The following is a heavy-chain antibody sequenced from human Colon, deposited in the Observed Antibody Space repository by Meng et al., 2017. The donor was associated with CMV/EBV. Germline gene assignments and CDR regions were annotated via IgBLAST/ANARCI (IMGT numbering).Heavy chain of an antibody. CDR3: ARVGCSSATCYRRNAFDI. CDR2: IYYSGST. V-gene: IGHV4-59*01. J-gene: IGHJ3*02. CDR1: GGSLSSYY. Sequence: LRLSCTVSGGSLSSYYWSWIRQPPGKGLEWIGYIYYSGSTNYNHSLKSRVTISVDTSKNHFSLKLSSVTAADTAVYYCARVGCSSATCYRRNAFDIWGQGTMVTVSS. D-gene: IGHD2-2*02.